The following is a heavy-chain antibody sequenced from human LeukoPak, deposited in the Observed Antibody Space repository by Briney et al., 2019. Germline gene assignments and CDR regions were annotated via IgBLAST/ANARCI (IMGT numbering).Heavy chain of an antibody. CDR2: ISSSSSYI. V-gene: IGHV3-21*01. J-gene: IGHJ4*02. CDR1: GFTFSSYS. Sequence: PGGSLRLSCAASGFTFSSYSMNWVRQAPGKGLEWVSSISSSSSYIYYAASVKGRFTISRDNAKNSLYLQMNSLRAEDTAVYYCARAGGDGYNPNTYWGQGTLVTVSS. CDR3: ARAGGDGYNPNTY. D-gene: IGHD5-24*01.